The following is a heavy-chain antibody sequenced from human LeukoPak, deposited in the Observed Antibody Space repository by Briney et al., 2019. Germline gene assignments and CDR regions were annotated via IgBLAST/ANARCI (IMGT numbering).Heavy chain of an antibody. V-gene: IGHV3-7*01. D-gene: IGHD3-22*01. J-gene: IGHJ3*01. CDR2: IKRDGSEK. CDR1: GFTFRSYW. CDR3: ARDVTYYDSSYYYDAFDL. Sequence: GGSLRLSCAASGFTFRSYWMTWVRQAPGKGLEWVANIKRDGSEKHYVDSVWGRFTISRDNAKSSLYLQLNSLRAEDTAVYYCARDVTYYDSSYYYDAFDLWGQGTMVTVS.